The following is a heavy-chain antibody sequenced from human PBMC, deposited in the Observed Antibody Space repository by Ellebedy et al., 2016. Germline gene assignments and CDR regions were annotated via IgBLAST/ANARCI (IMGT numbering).Heavy chain of an antibody. CDR3: TREGCSDGGCYNFDH. CDR1: GYPISSGYH. J-gene: IGHJ4*02. CDR2: IHHSGTS. Sequence: SETLSLTCTVSGYPISSGYHWDWLRQSPGTGLEWLGGIHHSGTSYYNPTLKSRVITSVDASKNQFFLTVRSVTAADTAVYYCTREGCSDGGCYNFDHWGQGILVTVSS. D-gene: IGHD2-15*01. V-gene: IGHV4-38-2*02.